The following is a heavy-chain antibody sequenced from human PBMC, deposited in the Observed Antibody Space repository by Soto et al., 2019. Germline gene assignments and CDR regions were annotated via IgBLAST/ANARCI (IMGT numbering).Heavy chain of an antibody. D-gene: IGHD3-10*01. CDR1: GYTFTGYY. V-gene: IGHV1-2*04. Sequence: ASVRVSCKASGYTFTGYYMHWVRQAPGQGLEWMGWINPKSGGTNYAQKFQGWVTMTRDTSISTAYMELSRLRSDDTAVYYCARASVGSGSYLYRMEGLGHGTTASVS. CDR3: ARASVGSGSYLYRMEG. CDR2: INPKSGGT. J-gene: IGHJ6*02.